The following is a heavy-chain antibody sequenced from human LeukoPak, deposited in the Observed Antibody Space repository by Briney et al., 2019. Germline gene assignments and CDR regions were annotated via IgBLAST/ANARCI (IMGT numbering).Heavy chain of an antibody. CDR2: ISGSGGYT. V-gene: IGHV3-23*01. Sequence: GGSLRLSCAASGFTFSSYWMSWVRQAPGKGLEWVSAISGSGGYTYYADSVKGRFTISRDNPKNTLYLQVSSLRAEDTAVYYCAKVRSSGAPSKYYFDYWGQGTLVTVSS. CDR3: AKVRSSGAPSKYYFDY. CDR1: GFTFSSYW. D-gene: IGHD1-1*01. J-gene: IGHJ4*02.